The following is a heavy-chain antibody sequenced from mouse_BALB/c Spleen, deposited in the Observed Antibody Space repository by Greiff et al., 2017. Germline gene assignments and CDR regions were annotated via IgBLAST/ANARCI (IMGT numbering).Heavy chain of an antibody. CDR3: AREGYDDGPFAY. CDR1: GYSITSDYA. CDR2: ISYSGST. V-gene: IGHV3-2*02. J-gene: IGHJ3*01. Sequence: EVMLVESGPGLVKPSQSLSLTCTVTGYSITSDYAWNWIRQFPGNKLEWMGYISYSGSTSYNPSLKSRISITRDTSKNQFFLQLNSVTTEDTATYYCAREGYDDGPFAYWGQGTLVTVSA. D-gene: IGHD2-14*01.